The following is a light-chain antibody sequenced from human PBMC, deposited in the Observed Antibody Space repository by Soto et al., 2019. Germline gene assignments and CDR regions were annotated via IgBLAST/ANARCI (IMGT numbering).Light chain of an antibody. V-gene: IGLV2-14*01. CDR2: EVS. CDR1: SSDVGGYDY. Sequence: QSALTQPASVSGSPGQSITISCTGTSSDVGGYDYVSWYQHFPGKAPKLIIYEVSNRPSGVSNRFSGSKSGNTASLTIPGLQAEDEADYYCSSYTSSITVDVVFGGGTKLTVL. J-gene: IGLJ2*01. CDR3: SSYTSSITVDVV.